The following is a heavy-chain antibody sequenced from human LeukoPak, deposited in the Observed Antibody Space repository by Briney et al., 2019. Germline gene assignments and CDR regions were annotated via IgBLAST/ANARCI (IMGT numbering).Heavy chain of an antibody. V-gene: IGHV4-34*01. CDR3: AKNNWFDP. J-gene: IGHJ5*02. Sequence: SETLSLTCAVYSGSFSDYYWSWIRQPPGKGLEWIGEINHNGATKYNPSLKSRVSISVDTSKNQFSLKLNSVTAADTAVYYCAKNNWFDPWGQGTLVTVSS. CDR2: INHNGAT. CDR1: SGSFSDYY.